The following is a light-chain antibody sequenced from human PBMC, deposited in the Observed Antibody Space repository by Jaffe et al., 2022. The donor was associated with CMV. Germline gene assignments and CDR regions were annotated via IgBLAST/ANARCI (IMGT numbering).Light chain of an antibody. CDR1: KLGDKF. V-gene: IGLV3-1*01. J-gene: IGLJ2*01. Sequence: SYELTQPPSVSVSPGQTATITCSGNKLGDKFACWYQQKPGQSPVMVIYQNHNRPSGIPERFSASNSGDTATLTISGTQAMDEADYYCQAWDSTTVVFGGGTKLTVL. CDR2: QNH. CDR3: QAWDSTTVV.